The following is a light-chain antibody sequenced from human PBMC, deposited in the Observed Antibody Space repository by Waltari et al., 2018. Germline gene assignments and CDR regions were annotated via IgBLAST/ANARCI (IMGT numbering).Light chain of an antibody. CDR1: SSAVGGYNS. CDR2: DVD. Sequence: QSALTQPRSVSGSPGQSVTISCTGTSSAVGGYNSVSWYQQHPGKAPKLMIYDVDKRPSGVPDRFSGSKSGNTASLTISGLQAEDEADYYCCSYAGSYTWVFGTGTKVTVL. CDR3: CSYAGSYTWV. V-gene: IGLV2-11*01. J-gene: IGLJ1*01.